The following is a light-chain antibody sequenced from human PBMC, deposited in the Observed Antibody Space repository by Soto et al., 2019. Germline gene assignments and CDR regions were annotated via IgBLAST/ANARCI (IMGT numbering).Light chain of an antibody. CDR2: GAS. CDR3: QQYNSYSPIT. V-gene: IGKV1-16*01. CDR1: QSISIY. Sequence: IQSTHSKNSLSASIAGRVPITCSAIQSISIYLNWYQQKPGKAPTVLIYGASRLQTGVPSRFSGSGSGTEFTLTISFLQPDDFATYYCQQYNSYSPITFGGGSKVDIK. J-gene: IGKJ4*01.